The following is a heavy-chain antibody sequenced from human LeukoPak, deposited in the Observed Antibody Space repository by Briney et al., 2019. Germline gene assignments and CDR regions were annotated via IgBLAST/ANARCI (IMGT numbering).Heavy chain of an antibody. Sequence: SETLSLTCAVSGGPISSGGYSWSWIRQPPGKGLEWIGYIYHSGSTYYNPSLKSRVTISVDRSKNQFSLKLSSVTAADTAVYYCARGRLRGYSGYVTRGAQAAAGYYFDYWGQGTLVTVSS. CDR2: IYHSGST. V-gene: IGHV4-30-2*01. CDR3: ARGRLRGYSGYVTRGAQAAAGYYFDY. CDR1: GGPISSGGYS. J-gene: IGHJ4*02. D-gene: IGHD5-12*01.